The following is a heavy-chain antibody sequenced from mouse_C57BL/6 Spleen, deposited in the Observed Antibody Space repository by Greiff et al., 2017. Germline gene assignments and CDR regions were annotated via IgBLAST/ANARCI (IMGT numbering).Heavy chain of an antibody. CDR1: GYAFTSYW. D-gene: IGHD1-1*01. J-gene: IGHJ3*01. Sequence: QVQLQQPGAELVKPGASVKLSCKASGYAFTSYWMQWVKQRPGQGLEWIGEIDPSDSYTNYNQKFKGKATLTVDTSSSTAYMQLSSLTSEDSAVYYCAPFITTVPAWFAYWGQGTLVTVSA. V-gene: IGHV1-50*01. CDR2: IDPSDSYT. CDR3: APFITTVPAWFAY.